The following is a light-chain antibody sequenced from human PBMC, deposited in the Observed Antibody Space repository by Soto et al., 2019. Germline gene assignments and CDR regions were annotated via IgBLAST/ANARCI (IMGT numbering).Light chain of an antibody. CDR3: QHYKMYSPWT. V-gene: IGKV1-17*01. CDR1: QGIRND. Sequence: IQMTQSPSSLSASVGDRVTITCRASQGIRNDLGWYQQKPGKAPKLLIYAASSLQSGVPSRFSGSGSGTEFTLTISSLQPDDFATYYCQHYKMYSPWTFCQGTNVDIK. CDR2: AAS. J-gene: IGKJ1*01.